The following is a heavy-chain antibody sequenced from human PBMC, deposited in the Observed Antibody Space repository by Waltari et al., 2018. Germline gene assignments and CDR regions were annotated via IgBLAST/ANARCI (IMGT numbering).Heavy chain of an antibody. CDR1: GFTFSSYG. V-gene: IGHV3-33*01. CDR3: ARARYYFDY. J-gene: IGHJ4*02. Sequence: QVQLVESGGGVVQPGRSLRLSCAASGFTFSSYGMHWVRQAPGKGLGWVAVIWYHGSNKYYADSGKGRFTISRENSKNKLYLQMNSLRAEDTAVYYCARARYYFDYWGQGTLVTVSS. CDR2: IWYHGSNK.